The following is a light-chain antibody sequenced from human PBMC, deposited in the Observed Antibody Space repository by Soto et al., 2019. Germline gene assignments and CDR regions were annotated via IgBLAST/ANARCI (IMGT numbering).Light chain of an antibody. Sequence: EIVMTHSPATLSESPGEKATLSCRASQSVSSNLAWYQQKRGQAPRLLIYGTSTRATGIPARFSGSGSGTEFTLTISSLQSEDFAVYYCQQYNKWPLTFGGGIKVEIK. V-gene: IGKV3-15*01. CDR1: QSVSSN. CDR2: GTS. J-gene: IGKJ4*01. CDR3: QQYNKWPLT.